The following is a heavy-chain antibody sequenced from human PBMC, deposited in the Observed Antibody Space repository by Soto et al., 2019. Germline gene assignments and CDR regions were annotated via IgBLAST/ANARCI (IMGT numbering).Heavy chain of an antibody. CDR2: FGNSDTI. CDR3: ARDLQALRALHCDTDRDV. D-gene: IGHD4-17*01. Sequence: QVQLVESGGGLVKPGGSLRLSCAASGFTLSDYAMSWIRQAPGKGLEWVSYFGNSDTIYYIDSVKGRITTSRDNTKNSLYLQMTSLRADDTAVYYGARDLQALRALHCDTDRDVWGQGTTVTVSS. CDR1: GFTLSDYA. V-gene: IGHV3-11*01. J-gene: IGHJ6*02.